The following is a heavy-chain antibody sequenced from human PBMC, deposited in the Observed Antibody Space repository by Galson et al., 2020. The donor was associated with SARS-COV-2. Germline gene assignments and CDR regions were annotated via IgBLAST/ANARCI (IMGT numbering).Heavy chain of an antibody. CDR2: IDWDNDK. CDR1: GFSLTTSGMG. Sequence: SGPTLVKPTQPFTLTCTFSGFSLTTSGMGVTWIRKPPGKALEWLAPIDWDNDKYSCTSLKTRLTISGDTSKNQVFLTMTNMDPADTATYYCARMADGYGGYDYGSSPFDYWGQGTLVTVSS. D-gene: IGHD5-12*01. CDR3: ARMADGYGGYDYGSSPFDY. J-gene: IGHJ4*02. V-gene: IGHV2-70*01.